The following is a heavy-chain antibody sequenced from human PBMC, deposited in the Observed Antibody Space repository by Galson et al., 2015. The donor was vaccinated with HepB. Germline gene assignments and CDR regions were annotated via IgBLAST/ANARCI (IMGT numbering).Heavy chain of an antibody. CDR1: GYTFTSYA. CDR3: ARDATMVRGKNWFDP. V-gene: IGHV1-3*01. CDR2: INAGNGNT. J-gene: IGHJ5*02. D-gene: IGHD3-10*01. Sequence: SVKVSCKASGYTFTSYAMHWVRQAPGQRLEWMGWINAGNGNTKYSQKFQGRVTITRDTSASTAYMELSSLRSEDTAVYYCARDATMVRGKNWFDPWGQGTLVTVSS.